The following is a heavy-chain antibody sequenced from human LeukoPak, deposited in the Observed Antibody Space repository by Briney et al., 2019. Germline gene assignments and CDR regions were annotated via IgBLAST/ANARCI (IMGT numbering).Heavy chain of an antibody. V-gene: IGHV3-30*02. J-gene: IGHJ4*02. CDR1: GFTFSSYG. D-gene: IGHD1-26*01. Sequence: GGSLRLSCAASGFTFSSYGMHWFRQAPGRGLEWVAFIRYDGSNKYYADSVKGRFTISRDNSKNTLYLQMNSLRAEDTAVYYCAKDGNSGSFRPFDYWGQGTLVTVSS. CDR3: AKDGNSGSFRPFDY. CDR2: IRYDGSNK.